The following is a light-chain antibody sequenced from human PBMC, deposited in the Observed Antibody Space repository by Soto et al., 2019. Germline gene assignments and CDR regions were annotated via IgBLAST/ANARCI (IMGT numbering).Light chain of an antibody. CDR2: GAS. CDR1: QSIYNK. J-gene: IGKJ1*01. CDR3: QQYKGWRT. Sequence: IVMTQSPATLSVSPGERSTLSCRASQSIYNKLAWYQQRPAQAPRLLIYGASIRATGIPARFSGSGSGTEFALTISGLQSEDFVVYCCQQYKGWRTFGQGPNVEIK. V-gene: IGKV3-15*01.